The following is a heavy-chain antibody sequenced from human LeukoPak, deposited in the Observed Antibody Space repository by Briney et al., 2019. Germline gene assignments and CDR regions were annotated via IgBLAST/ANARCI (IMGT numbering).Heavy chain of an antibody. CDR1: GYSFTSYG. D-gene: IGHD2-15*01. Sequence: GESLNISCKGSGYSFTSYGIGWVRQMPGKGLEWMGIIYPGDSDTRYSPSFQGHVTISADKSISTAYLQWSSLKASDTAMYYCARRIVVVVAATDWFDPWGQGTLVTVSS. J-gene: IGHJ5*02. V-gene: IGHV5-51*01. CDR2: IYPGDSDT. CDR3: ARRIVVVVAATDWFDP.